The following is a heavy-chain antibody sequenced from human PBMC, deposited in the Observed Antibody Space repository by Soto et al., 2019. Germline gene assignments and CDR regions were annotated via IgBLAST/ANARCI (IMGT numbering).Heavy chain of an antibody. Sequence: SETLSLTCTASGGSISSSSYYWGWIRQPPGKGLEWIGSIYYSGSTYYNPSLKSRVTISVDTSKNQFSLKLSSVTAADTAVYYCAGGRYSSRFYYYGMDVWGQGTTVTVSS. CDR2: IYYSGST. V-gene: IGHV4-39*01. D-gene: IGHD6-13*01. J-gene: IGHJ6*02. CDR1: GGSISSSSYY. CDR3: AGGRYSSRFYYYGMDV.